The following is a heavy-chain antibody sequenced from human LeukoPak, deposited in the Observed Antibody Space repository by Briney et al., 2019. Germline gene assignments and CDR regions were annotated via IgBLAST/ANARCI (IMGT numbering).Heavy chain of an antibody. CDR3: ARDLARESYFYYMDV. CDR2: IHHSGRT. V-gene: IGHV4-38-2*02. CDR1: SYSMSSGNY. Sequence: SETLSLTCAVSSYSMSSGNYWGWIRQPPGKGLEWIGIIHHSGRTYYNPSLKSRVTISVDTSKDQFSLKLSSVTAADTAVYYCARDLARESYFYYMDVWGKGTTVTVSS. J-gene: IGHJ6*03.